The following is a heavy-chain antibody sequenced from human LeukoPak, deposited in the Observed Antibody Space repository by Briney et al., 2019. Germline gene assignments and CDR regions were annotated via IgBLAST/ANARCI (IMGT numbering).Heavy chain of an antibody. J-gene: IGHJ4*02. CDR1: GFTFSNAW. Sequence: TGGSLRLSCAASGFTFSNAWMSWVRQAPGKGLEWVGRIKSKTDGGTTDYAAPVKGRFTISRDDSKNTLYLQMNSLKTEDTAVYYCTTASDYVWGSYRSAYPFYDWGQGTLVTVPS. CDR2: IKSKTDGGTT. CDR3: TTASDYVWGSYRSAYPFYD. V-gene: IGHV3-15*01. D-gene: IGHD3-16*02.